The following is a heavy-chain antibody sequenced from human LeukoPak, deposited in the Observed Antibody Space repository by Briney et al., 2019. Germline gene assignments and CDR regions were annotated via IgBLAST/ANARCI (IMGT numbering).Heavy chain of an antibody. CDR3: ARDRLKASGDCSAS. CDR2: ITAYNGNT. J-gene: IGHJ4*02. CDR1: GYTFTSYG. V-gene: IGHV1-18*01. D-gene: IGHD2-21*01. Sequence: ASVKVSCKASGYTFTSYGISWVRQAPGQGLEWMGWITAYNGNTNYAQKLQGRGTMTTDTSTSTAYMELRSLRSDDAAVYYCARDRLKASGDCSASWSQGTLVTVSS.